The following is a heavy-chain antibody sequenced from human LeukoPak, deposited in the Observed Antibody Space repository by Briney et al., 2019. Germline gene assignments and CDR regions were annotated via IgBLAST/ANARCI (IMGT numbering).Heavy chain of an antibody. V-gene: IGHV3-48*01. D-gene: IGHD2-2*01. CDR3: ARLSYPGDY. Sequence: GGSLRLSCAASGFTFSSDSMNWVRQAPGKGLEWVSYISSSSSTIHYADSVKGRFTISRDNAKNSLYLQMNSLRAEDTAVYYCARLSYPGDYWGQGTLVTVSS. CDR2: ISSSSSTI. J-gene: IGHJ4*02. CDR1: GFTFSSDS.